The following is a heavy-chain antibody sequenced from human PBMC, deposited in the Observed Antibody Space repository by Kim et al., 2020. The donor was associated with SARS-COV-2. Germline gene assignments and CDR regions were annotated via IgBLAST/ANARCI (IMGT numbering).Heavy chain of an antibody. CDR1: GYTFTGYY. CDR3: ARDRGGGGFLDGMDV. CDR2: INPNSGGT. V-gene: IGHV1-2*02. Sequence: ASVKVSCKASGYTFTGYYMHWVRQAPGQGLEWMGWINPNSGGTNYAQKFQGRVTMTRDTSISTAYMELSRLRSDDTAVYYCARDRGGGGFLDGMDVWGQGTTVTVSS. J-gene: IGHJ6*02. D-gene: IGHD3-3*01.